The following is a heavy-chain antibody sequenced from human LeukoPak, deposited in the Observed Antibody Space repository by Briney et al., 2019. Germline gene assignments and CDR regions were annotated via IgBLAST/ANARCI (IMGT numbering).Heavy chain of an antibody. Sequence: GGSLRLPCAASGFTFSDYYMSWIRQAPGKGLEWVSYISSSGSTIYYADSVKGRFTISRDNAKNSLYLQMNSLRAEDTAVYYCASLKSRSSSSGWDFDYWGQGTLVTVSS. J-gene: IGHJ4*02. CDR1: GFTFSDYY. V-gene: IGHV3-11*04. CDR2: ISSSGSTI. CDR3: ASLKSRSSSSGWDFDY. D-gene: IGHD6-6*01.